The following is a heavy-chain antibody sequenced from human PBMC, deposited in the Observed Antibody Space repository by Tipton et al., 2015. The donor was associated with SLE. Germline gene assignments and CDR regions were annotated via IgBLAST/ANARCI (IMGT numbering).Heavy chain of an antibody. CDR3: ARDQGMGYFDL. V-gene: IGHV3-48*03. Sequence: GSLRLSCAASGFTFSSYEMNWVRQAPGKGLEWVSYISSSGSTIYYADSVKGRFTISRDNAKNSLYLQMNSLRAEDTAVYYCARDQGMGYFDLWGRGTLVTVSS. CDR1: GFTFSSYE. D-gene: IGHD6-13*01. J-gene: IGHJ2*01. CDR2: ISSSGSTI.